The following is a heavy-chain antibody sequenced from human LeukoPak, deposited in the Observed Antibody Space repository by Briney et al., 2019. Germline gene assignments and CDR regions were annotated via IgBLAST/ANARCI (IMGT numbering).Heavy chain of an antibody. CDR3: AKEAVDDSSTWYPGWFDP. CDR2: VSGNGNST. D-gene: IGHD6-13*01. CDR1: GFTFDDYA. Sequence: PGGSLRLSCAASGFTFDDYAIHWVRQAPGKGLEWVSLVSGNGNSTYYSDSVKGRFTISRDNSKNSLYLQMNSLRTEDTAFYYCAKEAVDDSSTWYPGWFDPWGQGTLVTVSS. V-gene: IGHV3-43*02. J-gene: IGHJ5*02.